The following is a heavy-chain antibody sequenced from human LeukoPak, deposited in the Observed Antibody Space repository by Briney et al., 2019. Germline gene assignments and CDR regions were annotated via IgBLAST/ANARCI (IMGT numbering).Heavy chain of an antibody. CDR2: IWYDGSKQ. CDR1: GFTFSNYG. J-gene: IGHJ4*02. Sequence: GGSLRLSCAASGFTFSNYGMHWVRRAPGKGLEWVAVIWYDGSKQYYADSVKGRLTISRDDSKNTVYLQMSSLRAEDTALYYCARDADTSSHYSRFDYWGLGTLVTVSS. D-gene: IGHD3-22*01. V-gene: IGHV3-33*01. CDR3: ARDADTSSHYSRFDY.